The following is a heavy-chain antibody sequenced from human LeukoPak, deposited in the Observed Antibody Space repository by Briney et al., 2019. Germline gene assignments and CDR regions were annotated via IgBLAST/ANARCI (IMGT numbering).Heavy chain of an antibody. Sequence: EASVKVSCKASGYTFTSYYMHWVRQAPGQGLEWMGIINPSGGSTSYAQKFQGRVTMTRDTSTSTVYMELSSLRSEDTAVYYCARSYYYDSSGRFPSFGFDIWGQGTMVTVSS. CDR3: ARSYYYDSSGRFPSFGFDI. CDR2: INPSGGST. V-gene: IGHV1-46*01. CDR1: GYTFTSYY. D-gene: IGHD3-22*01. J-gene: IGHJ3*02.